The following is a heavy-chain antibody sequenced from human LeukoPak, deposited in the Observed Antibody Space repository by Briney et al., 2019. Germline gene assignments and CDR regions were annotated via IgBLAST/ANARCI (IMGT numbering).Heavy chain of an antibody. J-gene: IGHJ4*02. CDR3: APRLSY. D-gene: IGHD6-25*01. CDR2: IYSDGST. V-gene: IGHV3-53*01. CDR1: GFIVSGDF. Sequence: PGGSLRLSCAASGFIVSGDFMSWVRQAPGKGLEWVSVIYSDGSTYYADSVKGRFTISRDNSKNTLDLQMTGLRAEDTAVYYCAPRLSYWGQGTLVTVSS.